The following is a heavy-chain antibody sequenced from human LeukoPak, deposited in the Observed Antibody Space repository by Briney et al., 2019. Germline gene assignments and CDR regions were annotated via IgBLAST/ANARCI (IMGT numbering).Heavy chain of an antibody. J-gene: IGHJ4*02. CDR2: ISGSGGST. CDR3: AKAGAVVVVAAKYFDY. V-gene: IGHV3-23*01. Sequence: GRFLRLSCAASGFTFSSYGMHWVRQAPGKGLEWVSAISGSGGSTYYADSVKGRFTISRDNSKNTLYLQMNSLRAEDTAVYYCAKAGAVVVVAAKYFDYWGQGTLVTVSS. CDR1: GFTFSSYG. D-gene: IGHD2-15*01.